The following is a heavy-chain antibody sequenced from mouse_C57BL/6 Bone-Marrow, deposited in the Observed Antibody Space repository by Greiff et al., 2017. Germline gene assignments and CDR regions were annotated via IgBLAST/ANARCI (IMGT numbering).Heavy chain of an antibody. CDR1: GFNIKDDY. J-gene: IGHJ2*01. V-gene: IGHV14-4*01. Sequence: VQLQQSGAELVRPGASVKLSCTASGFNIKDDYIHWVKQRPEQGLEWIGWIDPEIGDTEYASKFQGKATITSDTSSNTAYLPLSSRTSEDTAVYYCSSFDGNYFDFWGQGTPLTVAS. CDR2: IDPEIGDT. D-gene: IGHD2-3*01. CDR3: SSFDGNYFDF.